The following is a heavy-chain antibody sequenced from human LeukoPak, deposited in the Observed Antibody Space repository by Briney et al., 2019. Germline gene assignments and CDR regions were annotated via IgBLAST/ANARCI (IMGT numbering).Heavy chain of an antibody. CDR2: INPNSGGT. Sequence: ASVKVSCKASGYTFTGYYMHWVRQAPGQGLEWMGRINPNSGGTNYAQKFQGRVTMTRDTSISTAYMELSRLRSDDTAVYYCARGYDSSGYGAFDIWGQGTMVTASS. CDR3: ARGYDSSGYGAFDI. CDR1: GYTFTGYY. D-gene: IGHD3-22*01. J-gene: IGHJ3*02. V-gene: IGHV1-2*06.